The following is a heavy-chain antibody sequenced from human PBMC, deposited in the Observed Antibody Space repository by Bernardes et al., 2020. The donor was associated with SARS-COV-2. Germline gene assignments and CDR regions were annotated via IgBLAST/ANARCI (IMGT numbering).Heavy chain of an antibody. V-gene: IGHV4-59*08. Sequence: LSLPCTVSGGSISSYYWSWIRQPPGKGLEWIGYIYYSGSTNYNPSLKSRVTISVDTSKNQFSLKLSSVTAADTAVYYCARREGAAAGTSWFDPWGQGTLVTVSS. J-gene: IGHJ5*02. CDR2: IYYSGST. D-gene: IGHD6-13*01. CDR3: ARREGAAAGTSWFDP. CDR1: GGSISSYY.